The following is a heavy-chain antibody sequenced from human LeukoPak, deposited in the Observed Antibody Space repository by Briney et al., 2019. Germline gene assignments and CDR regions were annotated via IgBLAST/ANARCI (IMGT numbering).Heavy chain of an antibody. Sequence: GGSLRLSCAASGFTFSSYWMHWVRQAPGEGLEWVSVIYSGGSTYYADSVKGRFTISRDNSKNTLYLQMNSLRAEDTAVYYCARHFGVITKGVYYYYYGMDVWGQGTTVTVSS. V-gene: IGHV3-66*04. CDR3: ARHFGVITKGVYYYYYGMDV. J-gene: IGHJ6*02. CDR1: GFTFSSYW. D-gene: IGHD3-3*01. CDR2: IYSGGST.